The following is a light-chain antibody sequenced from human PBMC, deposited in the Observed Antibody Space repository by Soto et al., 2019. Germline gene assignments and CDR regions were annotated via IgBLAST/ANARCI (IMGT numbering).Light chain of an antibody. CDR1: QSDSRN. J-gene: IGKJ5*01. CDR2: DAS. V-gene: IGKV3-20*01. Sequence: EIVLTPSPATLCLSPGERATLSCRDRQSDSRNLASSQHKPGQAPRLLIYDASTRATGIPARFSGSGSGTDFTLTISRLEPEDFAVYYCQQYGSSPPLTFGQGTRLE. CDR3: QQYGSSPPLT.